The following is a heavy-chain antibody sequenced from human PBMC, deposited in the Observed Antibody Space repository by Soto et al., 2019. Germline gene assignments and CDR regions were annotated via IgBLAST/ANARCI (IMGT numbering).Heavy chain of an antibody. CDR2: ISYDGSNK. J-gene: IGHJ6*02. D-gene: IGHD3-3*01. Sequence: PGGSLRLSCAASGFTFSSYAMHWVRQAPGKGLEWVAVISYDGSNKYYADSVKGRFTISRDNSKNTLYLQMNSLRAEDTAVYYCARDSLEWLLYSPGDYYYYGMDVWGQGTTVTVSS. V-gene: IGHV3-30-3*01. CDR3: ARDSLEWLLYSPGDYYYYGMDV. CDR1: GFTFSSYA.